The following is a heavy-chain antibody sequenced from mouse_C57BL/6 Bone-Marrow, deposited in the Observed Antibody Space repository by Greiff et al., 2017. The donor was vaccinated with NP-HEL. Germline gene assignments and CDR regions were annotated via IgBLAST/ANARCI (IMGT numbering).Heavy chain of an antibody. V-gene: IGHV3-6*01. J-gene: IGHJ2*01. Sequence: EVKLQESGPGLVKPSQSLSLTCSVTGYSIPSGYYWNWIRQFPGNKLEWMGYISYDGSNNYNPSLKNRISITRDTSKNPFFLKLNSVTTEDTATYYCARRTTVVLRVYYFDYWGQGTTLTVSS. D-gene: IGHD1-1*01. CDR2: ISYDGSN. CDR1: GYSIPSGYY. CDR3: ARRTTVVLRVYYFDY.